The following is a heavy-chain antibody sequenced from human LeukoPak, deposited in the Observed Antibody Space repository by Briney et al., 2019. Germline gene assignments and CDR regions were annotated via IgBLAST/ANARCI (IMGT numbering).Heavy chain of an antibody. CDR1: GYTFTNYY. CDR3: ARYSQWLASDY. J-gene: IGHJ4*02. V-gene: IGHV1-46*01. CDR2: ISPSGGST. Sequence: ASVTVSCKASGYTFTNYYMHWVRQAPGQGLEWMGLISPSGGSTSYAQKFQGRVTMTSDTSTTTVYMELSSLRSEDTAVYYCARYSQWLASDYWGQGTLVTVSS. D-gene: IGHD6-19*01.